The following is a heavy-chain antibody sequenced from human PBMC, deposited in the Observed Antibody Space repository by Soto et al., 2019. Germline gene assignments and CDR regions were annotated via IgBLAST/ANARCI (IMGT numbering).Heavy chain of an antibody. J-gene: IGHJ4*02. Sequence: EVQLVESGGVLVQPGGSLRLSCAASGFTFSTYWMHWVRQAPGKGLVWVSRINGDGSDTVYTDFVKGRFTSSRDNAKNTLYLQMNSLRAEDTAVYYCTRSIPGFSYADSWGRGTLVTVSS. V-gene: IGHV3-74*01. D-gene: IGHD2-2*01. CDR2: INGDGSDT. CDR1: GFTFSTYW. CDR3: TRSIPGFSYADS.